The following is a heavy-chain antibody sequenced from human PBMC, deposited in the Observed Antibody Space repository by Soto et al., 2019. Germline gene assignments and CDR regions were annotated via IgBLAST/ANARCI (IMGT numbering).Heavy chain of an antibody. V-gene: IGHV3-48*03. Sequence: GGTLRLSCAASGFTFSSYEMNWLRQDPGKGLEWVSYISSSGSTRYYEDSVKGRFTISRDNAKNSLYLQMNSMRAEATDVYDCASLLGWSYFDYWGQGTMVTVSS. CDR1: GFTFSSYE. CDR3: ASLLGWSYFDY. CDR2: ISSSGSTR. D-gene: IGHD2-15*01. J-gene: IGHJ4*02.